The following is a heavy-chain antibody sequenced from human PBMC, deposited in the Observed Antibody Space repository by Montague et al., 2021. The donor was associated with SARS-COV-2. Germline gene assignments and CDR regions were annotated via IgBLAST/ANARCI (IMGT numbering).Heavy chain of an antibody. CDR3: ATESPGYCSSTSCCGPHHGMDV. V-gene: IGHV4-31*03. Sequence: TLSLTCTVSGGSISSGGYYWSWIRQHPGKGLEWIGYIYYSGSTYYNPSLKSRVTISVDTSKNQFSLKLSSVTAAGTAVYYCATESPGYCSSTSCCGPHHGMDVWGQGTTVTVSS. J-gene: IGHJ6*02. D-gene: IGHD2-2*01. CDR1: GGSISSGGYY. CDR2: IYYSGST.